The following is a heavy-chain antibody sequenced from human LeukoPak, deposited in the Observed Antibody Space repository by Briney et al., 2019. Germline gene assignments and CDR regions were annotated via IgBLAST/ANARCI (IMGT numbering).Heavy chain of an antibody. V-gene: IGHV3-74*01. CDR3: AREMDYYDSRPIDY. CDR2: INRSGNVT. CDR1: GFTFSDYW. J-gene: IGHJ4*02. D-gene: IGHD3-22*01. Sequence: QAGGSLRLSYAGSGFTFSDYWMNWVRQGPGKGLVWISRINRSGNVTNFADSVKGRFTISRDSAKNSLYLQMNSLRAEDTAVYYCAREMDYYDSRPIDYWGQGTLVTVSS.